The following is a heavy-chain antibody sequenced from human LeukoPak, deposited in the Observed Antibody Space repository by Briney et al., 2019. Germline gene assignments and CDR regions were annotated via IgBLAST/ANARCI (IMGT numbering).Heavy chain of an antibody. Sequence: GGSLRLSCAASGFTFSNFWMSWVRQAPGKGLEWVAVIWYDGSDKHYADSVQGRFTISRDNSKNSLYLQMNSLRAEDTALYYCARRVQYYFDYWGQGTLVTVSS. V-gene: IGHV3-33*08. CDR2: IWYDGSDK. J-gene: IGHJ4*02. CDR1: GFTFSNFW. CDR3: ARRVQYYFDY.